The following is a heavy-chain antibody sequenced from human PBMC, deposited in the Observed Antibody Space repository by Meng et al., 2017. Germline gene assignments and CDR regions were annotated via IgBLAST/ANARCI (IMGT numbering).Heavy chain of an antibody. CDR1: GYTFTSYY. V-gene: IGHV1-46*01. Sequence: ASLKVSCKASGYTFTSYYMHWLRQAPGQGLEWMGIINTSGGSTSYAQKFQGRVTMTGYTSKSTVYMELISLRSEDTAVYYCARDRRGPGHTADYWGQGTLVTVSS. CDR2: INTSGGST. CDR3: ARDRRGPGHTADY. J-gene: IGHJ4*02. D-gene: IGHD3-16*01.